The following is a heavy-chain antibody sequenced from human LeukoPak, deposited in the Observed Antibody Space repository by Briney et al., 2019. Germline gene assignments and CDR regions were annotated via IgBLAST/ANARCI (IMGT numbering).Heavy chain of an antibody. J-gene: IGHJ4*02. CDR3: ARGRISMVRGLIRVTHFDS. CDR2: IKQDGSEK. Sequence: GGSLRLSCTASGFTFSAYWMSWVRQAPGKGLEWVANIKQDGSEKYYVDSVKGRFTVSKDNARNSLFLQLNSLTTADTAVYYCARGRISMVRGLIRVTHFDSWGQGTLATVSS. CDR1: GFTFSAYW. D-gene: IGHD3-10*01. V-gene: IGHV3-7*01.